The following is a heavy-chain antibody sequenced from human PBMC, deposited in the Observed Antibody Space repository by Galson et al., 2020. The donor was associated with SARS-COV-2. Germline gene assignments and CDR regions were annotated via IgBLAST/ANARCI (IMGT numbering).Heavy chain of an antibody. CDR2: IYYSGST. CDR3: ARGEAEVGYSGYAYYFDY. CDR1: GGSISSSSYY. D-gene: IGHD5-12*01. J-gene: IGHJ4*02. Sequence: SETLSLTCTVSGGSISSSSYYWGWIRQPPGKGLEWIGSIYYSGSTYYNPSLKSRVTISVDTSKNQFSLKLSSVTAADTAVYYCARGEAEVGYSGYAYYFDYWGQGTLVTVSS. V-gene: IGHV4-39*07.